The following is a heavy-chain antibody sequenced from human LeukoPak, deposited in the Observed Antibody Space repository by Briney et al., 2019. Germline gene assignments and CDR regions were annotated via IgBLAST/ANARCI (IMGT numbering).Heavy chain of an antibody. D-gene: IGHD6-13*01. CDR2: VSSSGGPT. CDR3: ARDLGYSSDY. CDR1: EFTFSDFY. Sequence: GGSLRLSCAASEFTFSDFYMSWIRQAPGKGLEWVSYVSSSGGPTYYADSVKGRFTISRDSSKNTVNLQMNSLRGEDTAVYYCARDLGYSSDYWGQGTLVTVSS. V-gene: IGHV3-11*04. J-gene: IGHJ4*02.